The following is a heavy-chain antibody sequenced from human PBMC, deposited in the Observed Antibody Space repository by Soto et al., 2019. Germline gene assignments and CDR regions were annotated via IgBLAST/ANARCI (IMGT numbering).Heavy chain of an antibody. D-gene: IGHD3-10*01. CDR2: IYHSGST. CDR1: GGSISSGGYS. Sequence: PSETLSLTCAVSGGSISSGGYSWSWIRQPPGKGLEWIGYIYHSGSTYYNPSLKSRVTISVDRSKNQFSLKLSSVTAADTAVYYCARVRITMVRGVMADYFDYWGQGTLVTVSS. V-gene: IGHV4-30-2*01. CDR3: ARVRITMVRGVMADYFDY. J-gene: IGHJ4*02.